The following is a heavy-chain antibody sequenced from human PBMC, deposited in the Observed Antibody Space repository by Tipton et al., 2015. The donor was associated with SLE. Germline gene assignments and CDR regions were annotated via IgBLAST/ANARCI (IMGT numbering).Heavy chain of an antibody. J-gene: IGHJ3*02. CDR1: GFTFSSYG. V-gene: IGHV3-30*02. CDR2: IRYDGSNK. CDR3: ARDQDIAGKAFDI. D-gene: IGHD5-12*01. Sequence: SLRLSCAASGFTFSSYGMHWVRQAPGKGLEWVAFIRYDGSNKYYADSVKGRFTISRDNSKNTLYLQMNSLRAEDTAVYYCARDQDIAGKAFDIWGQGTMVTVSS.